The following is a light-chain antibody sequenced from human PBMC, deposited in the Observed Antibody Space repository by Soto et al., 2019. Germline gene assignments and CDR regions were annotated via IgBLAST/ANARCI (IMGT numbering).Light chain of an antibody. CDR3: QQYGSLVT. V-gene: IGKV3-20*01. J-gene: IGKJ1*01. Sequence: EIVLTQSPGTLSLSPGERATLSCRASQSVSSSYLAWYQHKPGRAPRLLIDGTSSRATGIPDRVSGSGSGTDFTLTISRLEPEDLAVYYCQQYGSLVTFGQGTKVEI. CDR1: QSVSSSY. CDR2: GTS.